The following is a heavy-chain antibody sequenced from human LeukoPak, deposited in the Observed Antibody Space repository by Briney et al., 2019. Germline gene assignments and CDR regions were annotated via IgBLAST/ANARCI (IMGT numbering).Heavy chain of an antibody. Sequence: SVKVSCKASGGTFSSYAISWVRQAPGQGLEWMGGIIPIFGTANYAQKFQGRVTITADESTSTAYMELSSLRSEDTAVYYCAREVDITGFDYWGQGTLSPSPQ. D-gene: IGHD1-14*01. J-gene: IGHJ4*02. CDR3: AREVDITGFDY. CDR2: IIPIFGTA. V-gene: IGHV1-69*13. CDR1: GGTFSSYA.